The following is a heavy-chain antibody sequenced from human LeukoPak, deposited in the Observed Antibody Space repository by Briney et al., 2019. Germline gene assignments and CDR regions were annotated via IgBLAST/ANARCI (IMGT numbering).Heavy chain of an antibody. CDR3: AKGLRGQGTMVRGVIYYFDY. J-gene: IGHJ4*02. Sequence: GRSLRLSCAASGFTFSSYGMHWVRQAPGKGLEWLAFIRYDGSNKYYADSVKGRFTISRDNSKNTLYLQMNSLRAEDTAVYYCAKGLRGQGTMVRGVIYYFDYWGQGTLVTVSS. V-gene: IGHV3-30*02. CDR1: GFTFSSYG. D-gene: IGHD3-10*01. CDR2: IRYDGSNK.